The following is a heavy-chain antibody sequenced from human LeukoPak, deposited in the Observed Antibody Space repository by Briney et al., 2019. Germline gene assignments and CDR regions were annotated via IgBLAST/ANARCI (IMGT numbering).Heavy chain of an antibody. Sequence: GGSLRLSCAASGFTFSSYSMNWVRQAPGKGLEWVSSISSSSYIYYADSVKGRFTISRDNAKNSLYLQMNSLRAEDTAVYYCARGGYDFWSGYPGAFDIWGQGTMVTVSS. D-gene: IGHD3-3*01. CDR3: ARGGYDFWSGYPGAFDI. CDR2: ISSSSYI. J-gene: IGHJ3*02. V-gene: IGHV3-21*01. CDR1: GFTFSSYS.